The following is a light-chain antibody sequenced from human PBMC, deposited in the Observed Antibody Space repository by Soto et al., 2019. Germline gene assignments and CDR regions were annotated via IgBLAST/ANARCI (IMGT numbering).Light chain of an antibody. CDR3: SSYTGSSVV. J-gene: IGLJ2*01. Sequence: QSVLTQPASVSGSPGQSITISCTGTSSDVGGYNYVSWYQRHPGKAPKLMIYDVTHRPSGVSNRFSGSKSGNTASLSISGLQAEDEADYYCSSYTGSSVVFGGGTKLT. CDR2: DVT. CDR1: SSDVGGYNY. V-gene: IGLV2-14*03.